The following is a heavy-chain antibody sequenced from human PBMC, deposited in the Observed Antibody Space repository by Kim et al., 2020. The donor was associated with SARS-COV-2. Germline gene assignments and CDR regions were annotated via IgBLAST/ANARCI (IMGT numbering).Heavy chain of an antibody. CDR1: GGSFSGYY. Sequence: SETLSLTCAVYGGSFSGYYWSWIRQPPGKGLEWIGEINHSGSTNYNPSLKSRVTISVDTSKNQFSLKLSSVTAADTAVYYCASRPHTRLMVRGVMGGFDPWGQGTLVTVSS. D-gene: IGHD3-10*01. V-gene: IGHV4-34*01. CDR3: ASRPHTRLMVRGVMGGFDP. CDR2: INHSGST. J-gene: IGHJ5*02.